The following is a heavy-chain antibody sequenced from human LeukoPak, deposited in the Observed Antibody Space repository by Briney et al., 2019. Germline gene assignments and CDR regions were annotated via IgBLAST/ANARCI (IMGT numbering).Heavy chain of an antibody. J-gene: IGHJ4*02. D-gene: IGHD6-19*01. CDR1: GGPISSSDW. CDR3: ARVSSGWSDRDY. V-gene: IGHV4-4*02. Sequence: SETLSLTCAVSGGPISSSDWWSWVRQPPGKGLEWIGEIYHSGSTNYNPSLKSRVTISVDKSKNQFSLKLSSVTAADTAVYYCARVSSGWSDRDYWGQGTLVTVSS. CDR2: IYHSGST.